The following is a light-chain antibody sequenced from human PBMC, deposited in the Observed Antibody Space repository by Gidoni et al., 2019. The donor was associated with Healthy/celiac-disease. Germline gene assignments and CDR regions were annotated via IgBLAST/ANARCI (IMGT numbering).Light chain of an antibody. CDR2: KVS. CDR3: MQGTHWPPWT. Sequence: DVVMTQSPLSLPVTLGQPASISCRSSQSLVNSDGNTYLNWFQQRPGQSPRRLIYKVSNRDAGVPDRFSGSGSGTDFTLKSSRVEAEDVGVYYCMQGTHWPPWTFGQGTKVEIK. V-gene: IGKV2-30*01. J-gene: IGKJ1*01. CDR1: QSLVNSDGNTY.